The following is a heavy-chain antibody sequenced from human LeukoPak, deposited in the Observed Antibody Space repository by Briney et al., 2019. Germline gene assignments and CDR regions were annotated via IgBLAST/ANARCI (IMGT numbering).Heavy chain of an antibody. D-gene: IGHD3-16*01. CDR1: GGSNSGYF. CDR2: IYSSGTT. V-gene: IGHV4-4*07. CDR3: AREAGGGSPYFDN. Sequence: SETLSLTCTVSGGSNSGYFWAWIRRPAGKGLEWIGRIYSSGTTNYNLSLNSRVTMSVDTSKNQFSLSLTSVTAADTAIYYCAREAGGGSPYFDNWAREPWSPSPQ. J-gene: IGHJ4*02.